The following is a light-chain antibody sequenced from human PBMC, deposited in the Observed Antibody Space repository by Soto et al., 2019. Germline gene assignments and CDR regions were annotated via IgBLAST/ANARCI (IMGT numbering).Light chain of an antibody. J-gene: IGKJ1*01. CDR3: QQYGSSPWT. CDR2: GAY. Sequence: EVVLTQSPGTLSLSSGERASLSCRASQSVINSYLAWYQQKPGQAPRLLLYGAYNRATGIPDRFSGSGSGTDFTLTISRLEPEDFGVYYCQQYGSSPWTFGQGTGGYQ. V-gene: IGKV3-20*01. CDR1: QSVINSY.